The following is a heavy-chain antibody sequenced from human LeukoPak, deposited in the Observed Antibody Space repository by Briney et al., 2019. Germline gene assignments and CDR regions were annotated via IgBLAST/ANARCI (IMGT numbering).Heavy chain of an antibody. CDR1: GHTFTSYY. CDR3: ARDEGIAAAANWFDP. D-gene: IGHD6-13*01. V-gene: IGHV1-46*01. Sequence: GASVKVSCKASGHTFTSYYMHWVRQAPGQGLEWMGIINPSGGSTSYAQKFQGRVTMTRDTSTSTVYMELSSLRSEDTAVYYCARDEGIAAAANWFDPWGQGTLVTVSS. CDR2: INPSGGST. J-gene: IGHJ5*02.